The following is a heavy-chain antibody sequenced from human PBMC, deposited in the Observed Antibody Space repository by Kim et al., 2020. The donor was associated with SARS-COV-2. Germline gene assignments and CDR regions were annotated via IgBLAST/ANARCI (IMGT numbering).Heavy chain of an antibody. CDR1: GGSISSSSYY. D-gene: IGHD3-22*01. V-gene: IGHV4-39*01. Sequence: SETLSLTCTVSGGSISSSSYYWGWIRQPPGKGLEWIGSIYYSGSTYYNPSLKSRVTISVDTSKNQFSLKLSSVTAADTAVYYCASPGHYYDSSGYNNWFDPWGQGTLVTVSS. J-gene: IGHJ5*02. CDR2: IYYSGST. CDR3: ASPGHYYDSSGYNNWFDP.